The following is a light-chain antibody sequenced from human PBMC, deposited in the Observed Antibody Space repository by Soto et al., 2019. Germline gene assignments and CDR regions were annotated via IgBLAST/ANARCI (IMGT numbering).Light chain of an antibody. CDR3: SSYAASNDFYFV. Sequence: QSVLTQPPSASGSPGQSVTTSCTGTSSDAGGYNYVSWYQQYPGRAPKLMIYEVTKRPSGVPDRFSGSKSGNTASLTVSGLQAEDEADYYCSSYAASNDFYFVFGGGTKVTVL. V-gene: IGLV2-8*01. CDR2: EVT. CDR1: SSDAGGYNY. J-gene: IGLJ3*02.